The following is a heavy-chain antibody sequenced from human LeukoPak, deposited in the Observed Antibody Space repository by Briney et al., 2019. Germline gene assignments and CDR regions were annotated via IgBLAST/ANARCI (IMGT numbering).Heavy chain of an antibody. CDR3: ATYRQVMLPFES. CDR1: GFTFSSYA. CDR2: TFQGGGEI. Sequence: GGSLRLSCAASGFTFSSYAMSWVRQPPGKGLEWVSSTFQGGGEIHYADSVRGRFTISRDNSRSTLFLQMNSLRGEDTAIYYCATYRQVMLPFESWGQGTLVTVSS. J-gene: IGHJ4*02. D-gene: IGHD5-18*01. V-gene: IGHV3-23*01.